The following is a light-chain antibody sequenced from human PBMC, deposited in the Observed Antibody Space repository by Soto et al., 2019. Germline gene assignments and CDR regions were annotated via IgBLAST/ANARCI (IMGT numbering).Light chain of an antibody. Sequence: QSVLTQPPSVSGAPGQRVTISCTGSSSNIGAGYDVHWYQQLPRTAPKLLIRGNSNRPSGVPDRFSGSKSGTSASLAITGLQAEDEADYYCCSYAGSDTMIFGGGTKVTVL. CDR2: GNS. V-gene: IGLV1-40*01. CDR3: CSYAGSDTMI. CDR1: SSNIGAGYD. J-gene: IGLJ2*01.